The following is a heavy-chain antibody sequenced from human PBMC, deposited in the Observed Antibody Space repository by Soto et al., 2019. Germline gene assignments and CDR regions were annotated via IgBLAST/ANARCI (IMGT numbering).Heavy chain of an antibody. CDR2: IYYSGST. CDR1: GGSISSYY. D-gene: IGHD3-10*02. CDR3: ARRDFLSGAMDV. J-gene: IGHJ6*03. Sequence: SETLSLTCTVSGGSISSYYWSWIRQPPGKGLEWIGYIYYSGSTNYNPSLKSRVTISVDTSKNQFSLKLSSVTAADTAVYYCARRDFLSGAMDVWGKGTTVTVSS. V-gene: IGHV4-59*08.